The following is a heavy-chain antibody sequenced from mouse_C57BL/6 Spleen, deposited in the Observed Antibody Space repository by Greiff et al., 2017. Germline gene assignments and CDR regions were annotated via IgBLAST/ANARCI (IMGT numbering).Heavy chain of an antibody. CDR3: ARGGGTDWFAY. CDR1: GYSITSGYY. V-gene: IGHV3-6*01. Sequence: ESGPGLVKPSQSLSLTCSVTGYSITSGYYWNWIRQFPGNKLEWMGYISYDGSNNYNPSLKNRISITRDTSKNQFFLKLNSVTTEDTATYYCARGGGTDWFAYWGQGTLVTVSA. J-gene: IGHJ3*01. D-gene: IGHD4-1*01. CDR2: ISYDGSN.